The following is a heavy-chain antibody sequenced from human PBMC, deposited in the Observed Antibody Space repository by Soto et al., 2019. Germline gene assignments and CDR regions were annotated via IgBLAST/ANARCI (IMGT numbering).Heavy chain of an antibody. CDR1: GYTFTSYA. CDR2: INAGNGNT. V-gene: IGHV1-3*01. D-gene: IGHD6-25*01. CDR3: ARDKGGGYYYYGMDV. Sequence: GASVKVSCKASGYTFTSYAMHWVRQAPGQRLEWMGWINAGNGNTKYSQKFQGRVTITRDTSASTAYMELSSLRSEDTAVYYCARDKGGGYYYYGMDVWGQGTTVTSP. J-gene: IGHJ6*02.